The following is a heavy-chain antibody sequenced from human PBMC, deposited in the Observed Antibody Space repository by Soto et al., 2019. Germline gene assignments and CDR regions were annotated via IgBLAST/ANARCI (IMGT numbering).Heavy chain of an antibody. V-gene: IGHV4-4*02. J-gene: IGHJ5*02. CDR3: VRNSDSWGKPQTLDP. Sequence: QVRLQESGPGLVKPSGTLSLTCAVSGGSITSGLWWNWVRQPPGKRLEWIGEIFSSGTTNYNPSLGSRVSISVDNSKNQFSLTLTSVTAADTAVYYCVRNSDSWGKPQTLDPWGQGTLVTVSS. D-gene: IGHD6-13*01. CDR1: GGSITSGLW. CDR2: IFSSGTT.